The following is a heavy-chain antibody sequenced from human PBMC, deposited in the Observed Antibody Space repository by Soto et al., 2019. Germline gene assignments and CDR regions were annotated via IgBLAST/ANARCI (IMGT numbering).Heavy chain of an antibody. CDR1: GFTFSSYA. Sequence: LRLSCAASGFTFSSYAMSWVRQAPGKGLEWVSAISGSGGSTYYADSVKGRFTISRDNSKNTLYLQMNSLRAEDTAVYYCAKGDRMIVVVMLFDYWGQGTLVTVSS. J-gene: IGHJ4*02. CDR2: ISGSGGST. V-gene: IGHV3-23*01. CDR3: AKGDRMIVVVMLFDY. D-gene: IGHD3-22*01.